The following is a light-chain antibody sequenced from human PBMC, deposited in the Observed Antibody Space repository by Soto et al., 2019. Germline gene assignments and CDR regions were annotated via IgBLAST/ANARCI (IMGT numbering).Light chain of an antibody. V-gene: IGLV3-25*02. CDR2: KDT. Sequence: SYEMTQPPFVSVSPGKTARMTCSGDELPKEYAYWYQQKPGQAPLLVIYKDTERPSGIPERFSASSSGTTVTLTISGVQAEDEGDYYCLSADSSRLYVFGTGTKVTVL. J-gene: IGLJ1*01. CDR3: LSADSSRLYV. CDR1: ELPKEY.